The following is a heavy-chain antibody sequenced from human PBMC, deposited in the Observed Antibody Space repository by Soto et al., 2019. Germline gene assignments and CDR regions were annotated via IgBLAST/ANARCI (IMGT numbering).Heavy chain of an antibody. CDR3: ARADYYDSSGYYYLSNSFDY. J-gene: IGHJ4*02. CDR2: ISYDGSNK. CDR1: GFTFSSYA. D-gene: IGHD3-22*01. Sequence: GGSLRLSCAASGFTFSSYAMHWVRQAPGKGLEWVAVISYDGSNKYYADSVKGRFTISRDNSKNTLYLQMNSLRAEDTAVYYCARADYYDSSGYYYLSNSFDYWGQGTLVTVPS. V-gene: IGHV3-30-3*01.